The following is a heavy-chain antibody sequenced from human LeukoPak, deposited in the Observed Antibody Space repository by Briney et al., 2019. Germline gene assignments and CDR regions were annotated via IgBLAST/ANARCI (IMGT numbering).Heavy chain of an antibody. CDR2: ISSSRTI. V-gene: IGHV3-48*01. D-gene: IGHD6-19*01. CDR1: GFTFSSYS. CDR3: AKAPYSSGWYNWFDP. Sequence: GGSLRLSCAASGFTFSSYSMNWVRQAPGKGLEWVSCISSSRTIYYADSVKGRFTISRDNSKNTLYLQMNSLRAEDTAVYYCAKAPYSSGWYNWFDPWGQGTLVTVSS. J-gene: IGHJ5*02.